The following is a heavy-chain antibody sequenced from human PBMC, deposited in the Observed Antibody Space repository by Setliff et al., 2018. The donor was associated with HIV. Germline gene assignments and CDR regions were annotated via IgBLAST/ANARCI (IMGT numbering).Heavy chain of an antibody. CDR3: AIDERNYYEISGSRWFFDL. D-gene: IGHD3-22*01. V-gene: IGHV1-18*01. Sequence: ASVKVSCKASGYTFTNYGISWVRQAPGQGLEWMGWISANNGHTEYAHNIRSRATMTTDTSTRTAYMELRSLRSDDTAVYYCAIDERNYYEISGSRWFFDLWGRGTLVTVSS. J-gene: IGHJ2*01. CDR1: GYTFTNYG. CDR2: ISANNGHT.